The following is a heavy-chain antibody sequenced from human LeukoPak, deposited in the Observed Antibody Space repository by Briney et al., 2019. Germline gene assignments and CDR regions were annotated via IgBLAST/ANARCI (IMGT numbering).Heavy chain of an antibody. CDR2: MSAGGST. D-gene: IGHD3-16*01. Sequence: PGGSLRLSCAASGFTVGAYYMSWVRQAPGKGLQWVSAMSAGGSTYYADSVKGRFTMSRDNSKNTLYLQMNSLRTDDTAVYYCARGRGGASIFDYWGQGALVTASS. CDR3: ARGRGGASIFDY. J-gene: IGHJ4*02. CDR1: GFTVGAYY. V-gene: IGHV3-53*01.